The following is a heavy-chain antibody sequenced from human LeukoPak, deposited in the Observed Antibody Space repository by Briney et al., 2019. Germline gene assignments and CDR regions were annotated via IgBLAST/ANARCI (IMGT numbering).Heavy chain of an antibody. CDR1: GFTFYGYA. D-gene: IGHD2-21*01. V-gene: IGHV3-43*02. CDR2: ISGDGSGT. Sequence: GGSLRLSCAASGFTFYGYAMHWVRQAPGKGLEWVSLISGDGSGTYYANSVKGRFTISRDNSKNSLYLQMNSLRTNDTALYYCAKYSTSDYWGQGTLVTVSS. CDR3: AKYSTSDY. J-gene: IGHJ4*02.